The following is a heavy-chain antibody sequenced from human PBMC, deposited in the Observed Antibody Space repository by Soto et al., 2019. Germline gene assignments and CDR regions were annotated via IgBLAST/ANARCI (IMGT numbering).Heavy chain of an antibody. CDR1: GYTFTSDD. CDR2: MNPNSGNA. Sequence: QVQLVQSGAEVKKYGASVKVSCKASGYTFTSDDINWVRQATGQGLEWMGWMNPNSGNAGYAQKFQGRVTMTRNTSMSTAYMELSSLRSEDTAVYYCARVPSYYYGLDVWGQGTTVTVSS. CDR3: ARVPSYYYGLDV. J-gene: IGHJ6*02. V-gene: IGHV1-8*01.